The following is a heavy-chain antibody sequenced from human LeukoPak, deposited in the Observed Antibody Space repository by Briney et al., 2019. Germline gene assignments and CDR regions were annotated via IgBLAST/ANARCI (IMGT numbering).Heavy chain of an antibody. Sequence: GGSLRLSCAASRFTFSSYGMHWVRQAPGKGLEWVAFIRYDGRNKYYADSVKGRFTISRDNSQNTLYLQMNSLRNEDTAVYYCASGGTHKVSGVRDYGDYVLAIPPILWGQGTLVTVSS. CDR2: IRYDGRNK. J-gene: IGHJ4*02. V-gene: IGHV3-30*02. CDR1: RFTFSSYG. D-gene: IGHD4-17*01. CDR3: ASGGTHKVSGVRDYGDYVLAIPPIL.